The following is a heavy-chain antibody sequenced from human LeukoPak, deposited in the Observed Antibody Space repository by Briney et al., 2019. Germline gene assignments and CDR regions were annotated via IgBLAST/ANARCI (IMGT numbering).Heavy chain of an antibody. CDR2: PNPGQRT. J-gene: IGHJ5*02. Sequence: TVSLTCTVSGGSISSGGDYWSWIRPPAGKGLEGIGHPNPGQRTDYNPSLKSRVTISVDTSKNQFSLKLSSVTAADTAVYYCARGYYDILTGHWFDPWGQGTLVTDS. D-gene: IGHD3-9*01. CDR1: GGSISSGGDY. V-gene: IGHV4-61*09. CDR3: ARGYYDILTGHWFDP.